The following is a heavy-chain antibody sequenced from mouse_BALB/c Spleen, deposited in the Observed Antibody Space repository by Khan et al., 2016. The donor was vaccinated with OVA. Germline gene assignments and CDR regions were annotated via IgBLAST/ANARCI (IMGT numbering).Heavy chain of an antibody. Sequence: EVELVESGGGLVKPGGSLKLSCAASGFTFSSYAMSWVRQTPEKRLEWVATINSDGTYTYYPDSVKGRFTISRDNAKNTLYLQMRSMRSEDTAMEYCARQNFGPFAYWGQGTLVTVSA. CDR3: ARQNFGPFAY. CDR1: GFTFSSYA. CDR2: INSDGTYT. J-gene: IGHJ3*01. V-gene: IGHV5-9-3*01.